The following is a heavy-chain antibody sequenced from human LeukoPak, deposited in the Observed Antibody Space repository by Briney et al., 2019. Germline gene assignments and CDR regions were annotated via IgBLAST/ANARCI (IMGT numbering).Heavy chain of an antibody. V-gene: IGHV3-33*06. CDR1: GFTFNIFG. CDR2: LWADGNTA. J-gene: IGHJ4*02. CDR3: VKESAADATFHFDY. Sequence: GGSLRLSCAASGFTFNIFGMHWVRQVPGNGLEWLAVLWADGNTAHYADSVKGRFTISRDSSENTLCLQMNSLRSEDTAVYYCVKESAADATFHFDYWGQGTLVTVSS. D-gene: IGHD6-13*01.